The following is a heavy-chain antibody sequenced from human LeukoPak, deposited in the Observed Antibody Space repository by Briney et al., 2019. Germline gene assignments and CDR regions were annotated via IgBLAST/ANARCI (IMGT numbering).Heavy chain of an antibody. V-gene: IGHV3-30*18. D-gene: IGHD4-17*01. CDR1: GFNFSNHG. Sequence: PAGSLRLSCAASGFNFSNHGIHWVRQAPGKGLDSVAVISHDGSQTYYTDSAKGRFTVSRDNSKNTMYLQLNSLRVEDTAMYFCAKDKIDGDYVTPFVYWGQGTLVTVSS. CDR3: AKDKIDGDYVTPFVY. CDR2: ISHDGSQT. J-gene: IGHJ4*02.